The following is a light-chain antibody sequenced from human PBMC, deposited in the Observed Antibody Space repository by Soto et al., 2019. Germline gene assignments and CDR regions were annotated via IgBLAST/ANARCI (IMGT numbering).Light chain of an antibody. V-gene: IGKV3-11*01. J-gene: IGKJ4*01. CDR1: QSVSSY. CDR2: DAS. Sequence: EIVLTQSPVTLSLSPGERATLSCRASQSVSSYLAWYQQKPGQAPRLLIYDASNRATGIPARFSGSGSGTXXTLTISSLEPEDFAVYYCQQRSNWPLTFGGGTKVEIK. CDR3: QQRSNWPLT.